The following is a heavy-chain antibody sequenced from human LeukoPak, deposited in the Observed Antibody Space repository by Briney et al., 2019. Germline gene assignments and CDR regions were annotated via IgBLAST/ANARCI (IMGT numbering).Heavy chain of an antibody. CDR2: INPSGGST. J-gene: IGHJ4*02. CDR1: GYTFTSYY. V-gene: IGHV1-46*01. CDR3: ARDLAGMITFGGVNYYFDY. Sequence: ASVKVYCKASGYTFTSYYMHWVRQAPGQGLEWMGIINPSGGSTSYAQKFQGRVTMTRDTSTSTVYMELSSLRSEDTAVYYCARDLAGMITFGGVNYYFDYWGQGTLVTVSS. D-gene: IGHD3-16*01.